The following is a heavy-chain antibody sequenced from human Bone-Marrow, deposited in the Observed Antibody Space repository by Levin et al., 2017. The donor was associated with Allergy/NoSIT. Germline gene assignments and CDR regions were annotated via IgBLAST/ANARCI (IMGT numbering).Heavy chain of an antibody. J-gene: IGHJ5*02. D-gene: IGHD3-3*01. V-gene: IGHV4-38-2*01. CDR3: ARGVGGYYSTWFDP. CDR1: GYYISSGYY. Sequence: SETLSLTCAVSGYYISSGYYWAWIRQTPGKGLEWIGTIYSGNTNYNPSLNSRVTMSVDSSKNQFSLRLTSLTAADTAIYYCARGVGGYYSTWFDPWGQGALVIVSS. CDR2: IYSGNT.